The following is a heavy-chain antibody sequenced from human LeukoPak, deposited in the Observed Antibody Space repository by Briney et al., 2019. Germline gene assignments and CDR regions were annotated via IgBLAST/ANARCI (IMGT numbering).Heavy chain of an antibody. CDR1: GFTFSSYA. V-gene: IGHV3-23*01. CDR3: AKSHYYDSSGYYPPLDY. CDR2: IGGSGGST. J-gene: IGHJ4*02. Sequence: GGSLRLSCAASGFTFSSYAMSLVRQAPGKGLEWVSAIGGSGGSTYYADSVKGRFTISRDNSKNTLYLQMNSLRAEDTAVYYCAKSHYYDSSGYYPPLDYWGQGTLVTVSS. D-gene: IGHD3-22*01.